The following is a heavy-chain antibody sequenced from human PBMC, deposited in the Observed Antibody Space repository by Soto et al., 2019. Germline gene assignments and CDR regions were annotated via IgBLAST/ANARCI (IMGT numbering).Heavy chain of an antibody. CDR2: IIPIFGKA. V-gene: IGHV1-69*05. CDR3: ANYHKSVSRWYVDL. D-gene: IGHD2-8*01. CDR1: GGTFSSYA. Sequence: QVQLVQSGAEVKKPGSSVKVSCKASGGTFSSYAISWVRQAPGQGLEWMGGIIPIFGKANYAQKFQGRAKITTDESTSTAYMQLSSLRSEDTAVYYCANYHKSVSRWYVDLRGRGTLVTVSS. J-gene: IGHJ2*01.